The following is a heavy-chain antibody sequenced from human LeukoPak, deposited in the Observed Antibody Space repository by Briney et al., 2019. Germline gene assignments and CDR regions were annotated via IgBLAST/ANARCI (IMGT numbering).Heavy chain of an antibody. CDR1: GFTFSSYS. Sequence: GGSLRLSCAASGFTFSSYSMNWVRQAPGKGLEWVSSISSSSSYIYYAGSVKGRFTISRDNAKNSLYLQMNSLRAEDTAVYYCARGQTHCSGGSCYFDYWGQGTLVTVSS. D-gene: IGHD2-15*01. J-gene: IGHJ4*02. CDR2: ISSSSSYI. V-gene: IGHV3-21*01. CDR3: ARGQTHCSGGSCYFDY.